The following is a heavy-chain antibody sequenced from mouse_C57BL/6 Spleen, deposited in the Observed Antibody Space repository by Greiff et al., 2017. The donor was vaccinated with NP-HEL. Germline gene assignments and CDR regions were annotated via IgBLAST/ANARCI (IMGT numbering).Heavy chain of an antibody. J-gene: IGHJ2*01. Sequence: QVQLQQSGPELVKPGASVKISCKASGYTFTDYYINWVKQRPGQGLEWIGWIFPGSGSTYYNEKFKGKATLTVDKSSSTAYMLLSSLTSEDSAVYFCARSDTTVVATYDSDYWGQGTTLTVSS. CDR1: GYTFTDYY. CDR3: ARSDTTVVATYDSDY. CDR2: IFPGSGST. V-gene: IGHV1-75*01. D-gene: IGHD1-1*01.